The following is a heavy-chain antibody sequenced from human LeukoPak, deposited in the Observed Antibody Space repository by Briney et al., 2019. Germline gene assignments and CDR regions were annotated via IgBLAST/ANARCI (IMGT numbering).Heavy chain of an antibody. CDR3: TARYSGYDIH. V-gene: IGHV3-23*01. CDR2: ITGSGGST. J-gene: IGHJ4*02. CDR1: GFTFSSFS. D-gene: IGHD5-12*01. Sequence: GGSLRLSCTASGFTFSSFSMSWVRQAPGKGLEWVSAITGSGGSTYYADSVKGRFTISRDNSQSTLFLQMNGLRAEDTAVYYCTARYSGYDIHWGQGTLVTVSS.